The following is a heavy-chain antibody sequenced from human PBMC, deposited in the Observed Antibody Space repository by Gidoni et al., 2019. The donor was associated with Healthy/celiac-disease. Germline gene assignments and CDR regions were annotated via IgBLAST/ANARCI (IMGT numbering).Heavy chain of an antibody. CDR2: IYYSGST. Sequence: QLQLQESGPGLVKPSETLSLTCTVSGGSISSSRYYWGWIRQPPGKGQEWIGSIYYSGSTYYNPSLKSRVTISVDTSKNQFSLKLSSVTAADTAVYYCARGATGADAFDIWGQGTMVTGSS. V-gene: IGHV4-39*01. J-gene: IGHJ3*02. CDR1: GGSISSSRYY. CDR3: ARGATGADAFDI. D-gene: IGHD1-1*01.